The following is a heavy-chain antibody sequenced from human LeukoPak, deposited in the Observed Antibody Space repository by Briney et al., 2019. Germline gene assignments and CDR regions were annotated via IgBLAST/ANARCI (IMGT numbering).Heavy chain of an antibody. V-gene: IGHV1-46*01. CDR3: ARDQDLDY. Sequence: ASVKVSCKASGYIFTSYFIHWVRQAPGQGFEWMGIIDPSGGSTIFAQQFQGRVTMTRDTSTSTVYMELGSVRSEDTAVYYCARDQDLDYWGQGSLVTVSS. CDR2: IDPSGGST. CDR1: GYIFTSYF. J-gene: IGHJ4*02.